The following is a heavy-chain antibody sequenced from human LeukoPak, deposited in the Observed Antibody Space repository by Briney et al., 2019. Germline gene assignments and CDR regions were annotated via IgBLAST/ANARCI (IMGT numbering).Heavy chain of an antibody. V-gene: IGHV4-34*01. CDR3: ARGRFNVLRFLEWSYYFDY. D-gene: IGHD3-3*01. CDR1: GGSFSGYY. CDR2: INHSGST. Sequence: PSETLSLTCAVYGGSFSGYYWSWIRQPPGKGLEWIGEINHSGSTNYNPSLKSRVTISVETSKNQFSLKLSSVTAADTAVYYCARGRFNVLRFLEWSYYFDYWGQGTLVTVSS. J-gene: IGHJ4*02.